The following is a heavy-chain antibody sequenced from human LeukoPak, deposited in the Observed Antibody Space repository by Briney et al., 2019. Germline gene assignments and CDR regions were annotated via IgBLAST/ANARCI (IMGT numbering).Heavy chain of an antibody. V-gene: IGHV3-30*02. D-gene: IGHD2-2*01. CDR3: AKHTYQDY. CDR1: GFTFSSYG. J-gene: IGHJ4*02. CDR2: IRYDGSNK. Sequence: GTPLRPSCAASGFTFSSYGMHWVRQAPGKGLEWVAFIRYDGSNKYYADSVKGRFTISRDNSKNTLYLQMNSLRAEDTAVYYCAKHTYQDYWGQGTLIAVSS.